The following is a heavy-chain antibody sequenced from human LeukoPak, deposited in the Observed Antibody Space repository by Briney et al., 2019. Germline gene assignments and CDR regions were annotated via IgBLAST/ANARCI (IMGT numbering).Heavy chain of an antibody. J-gene: IGHJ6*03. V-gene: IGHV3-23*01. CDR2: ISGSGGST. CDR1: GFTFSSYA. Sequence: GSLRLSCAASGFTFSSYAMSWVRQAPGKGLEWVSAISGSGGSTYYADSVKGRFTISRDNSKNTLYLQMNSLRAEDTAVYYCAKVGVSASYMDVWGKGTTVTVSS. D-gene: IGHD3-10*01. CDR3: AKVGVSASYMDV.